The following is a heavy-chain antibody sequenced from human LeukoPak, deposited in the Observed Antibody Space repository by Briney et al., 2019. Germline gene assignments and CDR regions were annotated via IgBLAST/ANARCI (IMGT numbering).Heavy chain of an antibody. V-gene: IGHV1-69*04. Sequence: ASVKVSCKASGGTFSSYAISWVRQAPGQGLEWMGRIIPILGIANYAQKFQGRVTITADKSTSTAYMELSSLRSEDTAVYYCARVSFFCSSTSCYVSDYYYGMDVWGQGTAVTVSS. D-gene: IGHD2-2*01. J-gene: IGHJ6*02. CDR2: IIPILGIA. CDR1: GGTFSSYA. CDR3: ARVSFFCSSTSCYVSDYYYGMDV.